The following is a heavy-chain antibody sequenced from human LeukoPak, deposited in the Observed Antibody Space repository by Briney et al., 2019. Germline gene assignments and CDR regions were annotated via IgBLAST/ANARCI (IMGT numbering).Heavy chain of an antibody. CDR1: GGSISGSSYY. CDR3: ARDDLYYGMDV. V-gene: IGHV4-61*01. CDR2: IYYSGST. D-gene: IGHD3-3*01. J-gene: IGHJ6*02. Sequence: SETLSLTCTVSGGSISGSSYYWGWIRQPPGKGLEWIGYIYYSGSTNYNPSLKSRVTISVDTSKNQFSLKLSSVTAADTAVYYCARDDLYYGMDVWGQGTTVTVSS.